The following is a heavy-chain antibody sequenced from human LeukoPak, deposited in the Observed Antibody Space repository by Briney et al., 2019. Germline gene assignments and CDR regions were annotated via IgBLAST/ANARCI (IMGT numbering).Heavy chain of an antibody. D-gene: IGHD4-17*01. CDR1: GFTFSSYA. CDR2: ISYDGSNK. J-gene: IGHJ4*02. CDR3: ARLGARQMLEY. Sequence: GGSLRLSCAASGFTFSSYAMHWVRQAPGKGLEWVAVISYDGSNKYYADSVKGRFTISRDNSKNTLYLQMNSLRAEDTAVYYCARLGARQMLEYWGQGTLVTVSS. V-gene: IGHV3-30*04.